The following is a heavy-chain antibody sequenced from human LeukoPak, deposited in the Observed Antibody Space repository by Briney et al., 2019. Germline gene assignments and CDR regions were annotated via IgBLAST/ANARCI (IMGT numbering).Heavy chain of an antibody. CDR1: GFTFSSYS. CDR2: ISSGSSTI. CDR3: AKDRRPYYDILTVWDY. D-gene: IGHD3-9*01. Sequence: GGSLRLSCAASGFTFSSYSMNWVRQAPGKGLEWVSYISSGSSTIYYADSVKGRFTISRDNAKNSLYLQMNSLRAEDTAVYYCAKDRRPYYDILTVWDYWGQGTLVTVSS. V-gene: IGHV3-48*01. J-gene: IGHJ4*02.